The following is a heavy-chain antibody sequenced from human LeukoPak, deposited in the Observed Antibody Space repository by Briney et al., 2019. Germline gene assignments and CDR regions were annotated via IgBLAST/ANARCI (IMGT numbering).Heavy chain of an antibody. D-gene: IGHD3-3*01. Sequence: GGSLRLSCVASGFTFDDYGISWVRQAPGKGLEWVSRIHWNSGSTRYVDSVKGRFTITRDNAKNSLFLQMNTLRAEDTAVYYCARDRNTDFWSGYYTNYFDYWGQGTLVTVSS. V-gene: IGHV3-20*04. CDR3: ARDRNTDFWSGYYTNYFDY. J-gene: IGHJ4*02. CDR2: IHWNSGST. CDR1: GFTFDDYG.